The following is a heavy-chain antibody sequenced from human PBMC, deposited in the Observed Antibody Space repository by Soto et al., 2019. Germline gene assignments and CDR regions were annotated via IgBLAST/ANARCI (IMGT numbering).Heavy chain of an antibody. Sequence: QVQLVQSGAEVKKPGSSVKVSCKASGGTFSSYTISWVRQAPGQGLEWMGRIIPILGIANYAQKFNGRVNITAVKSTITAYLELISLRSEDTAVYYCAREDGGPNIVVVPSAMDGAFDIWGQGTMVTVSS. J-gene: IGHJ3*02. D-gene: IGHD2-2*01. CDR2: IIPILGIA. V-gene: IGHV1-69*08. CDR1: GGTFSSYT. CDR3: AREDGGPNIVVVPSAMDGAFDI.